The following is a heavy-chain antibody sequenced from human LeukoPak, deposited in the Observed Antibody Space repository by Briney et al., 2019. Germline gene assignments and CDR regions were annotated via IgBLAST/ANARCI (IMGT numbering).Heavy chain of an antibody. CDR2: ISGSPGST. CDR1: GFTFSSYA. V-gene: IGHV3-23*01. D-gene: IGHD2-15*01. J-gene: IGHJ6*03. CDR3: AKEGFAASGGYYYYYMDV. Sequence: GGSLRLSCAASGFTFSSYAMSWVRQAPGKGLEWVSAISGSPGSTYYADSVKGRFTISRDNSKNTLYLQMNSLRGEDTAVYYCAKEGFAASGGYYYYYMDVWGKGTTVTISS.